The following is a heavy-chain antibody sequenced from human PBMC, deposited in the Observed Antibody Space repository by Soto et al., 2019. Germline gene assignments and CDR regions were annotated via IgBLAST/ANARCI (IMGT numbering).Heavy chain of an antibody. D-gene: IGHD3-22*01. J-gene: IGHJ4*02. Sequence: QVQLVQSGAEVKEPGSSVKVSCKASGGTFSSYTINWVRQAPGQGLEWMGGFTPVLSIANYAQKFQDRVTXSADRSTRTAYMELSSLRSEDTAVYYCATDPYYDSSGSTLDYWGQGTLVTVSS. CDR3: ATDPYYDSSGSTLDY. V-gene: IGHV1-69*02. CDR2: FTPVLSIA. CDR1: GGTFSSYT.